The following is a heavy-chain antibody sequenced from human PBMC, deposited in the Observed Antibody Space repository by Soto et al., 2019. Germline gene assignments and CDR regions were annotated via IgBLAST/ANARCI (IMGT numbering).Heavy chain of an antibody. Sequence: QVQLVQSGAEVKKPGASVKVSCKASGYTFTSYDINWVRQATGQGLEWMGWMNPNSGNTGYAQKFQGRVTMTRNTSISTAYMELGSLRSEDTAVYYCARTGRIAGSGWYNWFDPWGQGTLVTVSS. CDR1: GYTFTSYD. CDR3: ARTGRIAGSGWYNWFDP. CDR2: MNPNSGNT. D-gene: IGHD6-19*01. J-gene: IGHJ5*02. V-gene: IGHV1-8*01.